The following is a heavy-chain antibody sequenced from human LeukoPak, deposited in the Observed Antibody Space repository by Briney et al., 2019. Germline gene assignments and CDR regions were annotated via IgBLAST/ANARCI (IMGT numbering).Heavy chain of an antibody. CDR1: GFTFTSYA. V-gene: IGHV3-23*01. Sequence: GGSLRLSCTASGFTFTSYAMSWVRQAPGKRLEWVSVISGTGGSTNHADSVKGRFTISRDNSKNTLYLQMNSLRAEDTAVYYCAKESGDDSSGYYEVFDYWGQGTLVTVSS. D-gene: IGHD3-22*01. CDR2: ISGTGGST. J-gene: IGHJ4*02. CDR3: AKESGDDSSGYYEVFDY.